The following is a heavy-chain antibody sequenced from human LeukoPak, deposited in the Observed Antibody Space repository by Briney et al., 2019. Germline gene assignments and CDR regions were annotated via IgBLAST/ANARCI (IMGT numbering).Heavy chain of an antibody. CDR2: IYCSGST. D-gene: IGHD3-22*01. Sequence: SETLSLTCTVSGGSVSSGNYYWSWIRQPPGKGLEWIGFIYCSGSTNYNPSLKSRVTISVDTSKNQFSLKLSSVTAADTAVYYCARDPSGYFNYWGQGTLATVSS. CDR3: ARDPSGYFNY. V-gene: IGHV4-61*01. CDR1: GGSVSSGNYY. J-gene: IGHJ4*02.